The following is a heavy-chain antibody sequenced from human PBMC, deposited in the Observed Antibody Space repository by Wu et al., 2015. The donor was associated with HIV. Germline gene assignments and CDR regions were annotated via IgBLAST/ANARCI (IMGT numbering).Heavy chain of an antibody. CDR1: GYTFTSYG. D-gene: IGHD6-19*01. CDR2: IGAYNGNT. J-gene: IGHJ6*02. V-gene: IGHV1-18*01. Sequence: QVQLVQSGAEVKKPGASVKVSCKASGYTFTSYGISWVRQAPGQGLEWMGWIGAYNGNTNYAQKVQGRVTMTTDTSTSTAYMELRSLRSDDTAVYYCVRDQQWPTQYYNYYGMDVWGQGTTVTVSS. CDR3: VRDQQWPTQYYNYYGMDV.